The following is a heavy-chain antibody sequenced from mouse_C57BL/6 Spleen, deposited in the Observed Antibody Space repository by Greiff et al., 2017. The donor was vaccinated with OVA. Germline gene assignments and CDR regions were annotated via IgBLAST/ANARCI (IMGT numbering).Heavy chain of an antibody. D-gene: IGHD1-1*01. CDR2: INPGSGGT. J-gene: IGHJ2*01. V-gene: IGHV1-54*01. CDR1: GYAFTNYL. CDR3: ARSPSITTVVANDY. Sequence: QVQLQQSGAELVRPGTSVKVSCKASGYAFTNYLIEWVKQRPGQGLEWIGVINPGSGGTKYNEKFKGKATLTADKSSSTAYMQLSSLTSEDSAVYFCARSPSITTVVANDYWGQGTTLTVSS.